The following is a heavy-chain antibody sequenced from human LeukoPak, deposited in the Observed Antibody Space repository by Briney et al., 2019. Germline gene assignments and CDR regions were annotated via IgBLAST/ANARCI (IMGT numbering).Heavy chain of an antibody. CDR1: GFTFSSYG. Sequence: GRSLRLSCAASGFTFSSYGMHWVRQAPGKGLEWVAVISYDGSNKYYADSVKGRFTISRDNSKNTLYLQMNSLRAEDTAVYYCAKDSDSTPLSYYYGMDVWGQGTTVTVSS. CDR2: ISYDGSNK. D-gene: IGHD4-4*01. V-gene: IGHV3-30*18. J-gene: IGHJ6*02. CDR3: AKDSDSTPLSYYYGMDV.